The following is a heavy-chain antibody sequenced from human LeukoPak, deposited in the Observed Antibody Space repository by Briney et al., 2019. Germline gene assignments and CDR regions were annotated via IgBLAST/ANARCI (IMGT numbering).Heavy chain of an antibody. Sequence: GGSLRLSCAASGFTFSSYAMSWVRQAPGKGLEWVPAISGSGGSTYYADSVKGRFTISRDNSKNTLYLQMNSLRAEDTAVYYCAKLGVDTAMVRSYFDYWGQGTLVTVSS. V-gene: IGHV3-23*01. CDR1: GFTFSSYA. D-gene: IGHD5-18*01. CDR2: ISGSGGST. CDR3: AKLGVDTAMVRSYFDY. J-gene: IGHJ4*02.